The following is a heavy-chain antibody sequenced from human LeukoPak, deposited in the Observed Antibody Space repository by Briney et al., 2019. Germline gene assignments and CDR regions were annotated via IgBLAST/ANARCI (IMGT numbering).Heavy chain of an antibody. CDR1: GFTFSNYW. CDR3: ASASSHRIAAGGDY. J-gene: IGHJ4*03. V-gene: IGHV3-74*01. CDR2: INSDGSSR. Sequence: SGGSLRLSCAASGFTFSNYWMHWVRQAPGKGLVWVSRINSDGSSRNYADSVKGRFTISRDNAKNTVYLQMNSLRAEDTAVYYCASASSHRIAAGGDYWGQGTTVTVSS. D-gene: IGHD6-13*01.